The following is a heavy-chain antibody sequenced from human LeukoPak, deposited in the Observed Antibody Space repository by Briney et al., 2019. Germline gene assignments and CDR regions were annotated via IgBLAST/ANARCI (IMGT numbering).Heavy chain of an antibody. CDR2: INHSGST. J-gene: IGHJ6*03. Sequence: PSETLSLTCPVYGGSFSGYYWSWIRQPPGKGLEWIGEINHSGSTNYNPSLKSRVTISVDTSKNQFSLKLSSVTAADTAVYYCARVSVLRFLEWSYYYYYYYMDVWGKGTTVTVSS. D-gene: IGHD3-3*01. V-gene: IGHV4-34*01. CDR1: GGSFSGYY. CDR3: ARVSVLRFLEWSYYYYYYYMDV.